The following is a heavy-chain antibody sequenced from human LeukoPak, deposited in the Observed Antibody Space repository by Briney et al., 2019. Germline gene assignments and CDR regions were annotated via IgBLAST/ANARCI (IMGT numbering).Heavy chain of an antibody. V-gene: IGHV4-59*01. Sequence: SETLSLTCTVSGGSISSYYWSWNRQSPGKGLECIGYIHYTGSTNYNPSLKSRVTISVETSKNQFSLKLKSVTAADTAVYYCARGGYYGSGNDFRFDPWGQGTLVTVSS. CDR1: GGSISSYY. CDR2: IHYTGST. J-gene: IGHJ5*02. D-gene: IGHD3-10*01. CDR3: ARGGYYGSGNDFRFDP.